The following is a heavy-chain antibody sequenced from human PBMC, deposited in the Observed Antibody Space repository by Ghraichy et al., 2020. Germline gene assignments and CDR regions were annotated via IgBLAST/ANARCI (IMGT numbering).Heavy chain of an antibody. V-gene: IGHV3-74*01. CDR1: GFTFSSYW. CDR3: ARDYGDYPYWYFDL. CDR2: TNSDGSYT. Sequence: GGSLRLSCAASGFTFSSYWMHWVRQAPGKGLVWVSRTNSDGSYTSYADSVKGRFTISRDNAKNTLYLQMNSLRAEDTAVYYCARDYGDYPYWYFDLWGRGILVTVSS. D-gene: IGHD4-17*01. J-gene: IGHJ2*01.